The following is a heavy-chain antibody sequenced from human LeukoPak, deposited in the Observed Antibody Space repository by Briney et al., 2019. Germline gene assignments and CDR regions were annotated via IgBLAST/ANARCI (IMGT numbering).Heavy chain of an antibody. Sequence: GGSLRLSCAASGFIFSDYYMSWIRQAPGKGLEWVSYIDSSGRTIYYADSVKGRFTISRDNGKNSLYLQMNSLRAEDTAVYYCARAVWDSSGHLFDYWGQGTLVTVSS. J-gene: IGHJ4*02. D-gene: IGHD3-22*01. V-gene: IGHV3-11*04. CDR3: ARAVWDSSGHLFDY. CDR2: IDSSGRTI. CDR1: GFIFSDYY.